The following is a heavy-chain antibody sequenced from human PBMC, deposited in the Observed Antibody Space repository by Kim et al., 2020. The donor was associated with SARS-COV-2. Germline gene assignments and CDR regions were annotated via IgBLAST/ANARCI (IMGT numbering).Heavy chain of an antibody. V-gene: IGHV1-46*01. CDR3: ARESALSRPTDYYDSSGYYYAYYFDY. D-gene: IGHD3-22*01. CDR2: INPSGGST. J-gene: IGHJ4*02. Sequence: ASVKVSCKASGYTFTSYYMHWVRQAPGQGLEWMGIINPSGGSTSYAQKFQGRVTMTRDTSTSTVYMELSSLRSEDTAVYYCARESALSRPTDYYDSSGYYYAYYFDYWGQGTLVTVSS. CDR1: GYTFTSYY.